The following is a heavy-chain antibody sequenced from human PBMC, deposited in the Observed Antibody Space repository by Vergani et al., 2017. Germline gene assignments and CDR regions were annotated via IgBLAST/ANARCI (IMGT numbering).Heavy chain of an antibody. D-gene: IGHD6-6*01. V-gene: IGHV3-21*01. J-gene: IGHJ4*02. CDR2: ISSSSSYI. CDR3: ARDGGRIAARPGIDY. Sequence: VQLVESGGGLVKPGGSLRLSCAASGFTFSSYSMNWVRQAPGKGLEWGSSISSSSSYIYYADSVKGRFTISRDNAKNSLYLQMNSLRAEDTAVYYCARDGGRIAARPGIDYWGQGTLVTVSS. CDR1: GFTFSSYS.